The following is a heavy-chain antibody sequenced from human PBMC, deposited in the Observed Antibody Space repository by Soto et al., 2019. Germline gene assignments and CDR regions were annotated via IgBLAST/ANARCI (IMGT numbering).Heavy chain of an antibody. Sequence: PGESLKISCKGSGYSFTSYWISWVRQMPGKGLEWMGRIDPSDSYTNYSPSFQGHVTISADKSISTAYLQWSSLKASDTAMYYCARLVVVADNAPYYYYGMDVWGQGTTVTVSS. V-gene: IGHV5-10-1*01. D-gene: IGHD2-15*01. CDR1: GYSFTSYW. CDR2: IDPSDSYT. CDR3: ARLVVVADNAPYYYYGMDV. J-gene: IGHJ6*02.